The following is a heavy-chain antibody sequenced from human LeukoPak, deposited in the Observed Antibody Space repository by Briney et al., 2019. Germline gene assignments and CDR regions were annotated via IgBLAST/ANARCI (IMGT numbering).Heavy chain of an antibody. D-gene: IGHD3-3*01. CDR2: IYHSGST. Sequence: PSGTLSLTCAVSGGSISSSNWWSWVRQPPGKGLEWIGEIYHSGSTNYNPSLKSRVTISVDKSKNQFSLKLSSVTAADTAVYYCARLNSQYYDFWSGYYEDCWGQGTLVTVSS. CDR3: ARLNSQYYDFWSGYYEDC. J-gene: IGHJ4*02. CDR1: GGSISSSNW. V-gene: IGHV4-4*02.